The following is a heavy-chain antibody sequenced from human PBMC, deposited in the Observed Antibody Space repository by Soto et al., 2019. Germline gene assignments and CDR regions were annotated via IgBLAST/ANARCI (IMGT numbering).Heavy chain of an antibody. J-gene: IGHJ6*02. CDR2: IYYTGST. V-gene: IGHV4-59*12. CDR3: ARDSARSSWYLSDYYGMDV. CDR1: GGSISNYY. D-gene: IGHD6-13*01. Sequence: SETLSLTCTVSGGSISNYYWSWIRQPPGKGLECIGSIYYTGSTNYNPSLESRVTISVDTSKNQFSLKLSSVTAADTAVYYCARDSARSSWYLSDYYGMDVWGQGTTVTVSS.